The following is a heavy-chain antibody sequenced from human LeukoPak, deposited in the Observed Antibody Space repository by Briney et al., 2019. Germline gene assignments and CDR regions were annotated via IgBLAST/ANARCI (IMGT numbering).Heavy chain of an antibody. Sequence: GWSLRLSCAASGFTFSSYGMHWVRQAPGKGLEWVAVISYEGSNKYYADSVKGRFTISRDNSKNTLYLQMNSLRAEDTAVYYCAKDLAYSSYYFDYWGQGTLVTVSS. D-gene: IGHD6-19*01. J-gene: IGHJ4*02. CDR3: AKDLAYSSYYFDY. CDR1: GFTFSSYG. CDR2: ISYEGSNK. V-gene: IGHV3-30*18.